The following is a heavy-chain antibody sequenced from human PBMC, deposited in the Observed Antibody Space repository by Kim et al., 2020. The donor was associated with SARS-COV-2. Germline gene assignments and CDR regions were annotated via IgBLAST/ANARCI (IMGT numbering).Heavy chain of an antibody. J-gene: IGHJ4*02. CDR1: GGSISSSSYY. V-gene: IGHV4-39*01. CDR2: IYYSGST. D-gene: IGHD6-13*01. CDR3: ARHGYRFAAAGTDFDY. Sequence: SETLSLTCTVSGGSISSSSYYWGWIRQPPGKGLEWIGSIYYSGSTYYNPSLKSRVTISVDTSKNQFSLKLSSVTAADTAVYYCARHGYRFAAAGTDFDYWGQGTLVTVSS.